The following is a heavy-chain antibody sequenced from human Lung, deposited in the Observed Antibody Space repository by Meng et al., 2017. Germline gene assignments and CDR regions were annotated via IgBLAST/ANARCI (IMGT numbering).Heavy chain of an antibody. D-gene: IGHD1-1*01. CDR3: TNDRLNH. CDR1: GFTFSDHW. Sequence: EVQLVESGGGLVQPGGSLRLSCAASGFTFSDHWMHWVRQGPGKGLVWVSRINRDGTKPTYADSVKGRFTISRDNAKNTLYLQMNNLRAEDTAFYYCTNDRLNHWGQGALVTVSS. J-gene: IGHJ1*01. CDR2: INRDGTKP. V-gene: IGHV3-74*01.